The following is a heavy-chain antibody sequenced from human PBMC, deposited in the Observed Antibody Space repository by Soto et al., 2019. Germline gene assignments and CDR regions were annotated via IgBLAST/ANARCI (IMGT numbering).Heavy chain of an antibody. J-gene: IGHJ4*01. CDR1: VGRFATYW. CDR3: ARLGGIVDTGTWIQ. Sequence: GESLKIPCQASVGRFATYWIGWVRQRPGKGPEWMAIIYPGDSDTRENPSFQGQVTISADRSSNTVHLQWRSLKASDTASYYCARLGGIVDTGTWIQWGHGPPVTVSS. CDR2: IYPGDSDT. D-gene: IGHD1-26*01. V-gene: IGHV5-51*01.